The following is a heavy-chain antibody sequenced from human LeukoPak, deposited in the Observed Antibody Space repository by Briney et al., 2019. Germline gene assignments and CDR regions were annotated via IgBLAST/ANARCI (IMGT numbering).Heavy chain of an antibody. Sequence: GGSLRLSCAASEFSVGSNYMTWVRQAPGKGLEWVSLIYSGGSTYYADSVKGRFTISRDNSKNTLYLQMNSLRPEDTAVYYCARERDGYTHYYYYYMDVWGKGTTVTISS. J-gene: IGHJ6*03. V-gene: IGHV3-66*01. D-gene: IGHD5-24*01. CDR1: EFSVGSNY. CDR2: IYSGGST. CDR3: ARERDGYTHYYYYYMDV.